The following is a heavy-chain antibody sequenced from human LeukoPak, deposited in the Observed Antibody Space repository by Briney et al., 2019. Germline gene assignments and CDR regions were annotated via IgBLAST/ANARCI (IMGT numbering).Heavy chain of an antibody. J-gene: IGHJ4*02. D-gene: IGHD1-26*01. CDR2: IYHSGST. Sequence: KPSKTLSLTCAVSGYSISSGYYWGWIRQPPGKGLEWIGSIYHSGSTYYNPSLKSRVTISVDTSKNQFSLKLSSVTAADTAVYYCARRRGSYSIDYWGQGTLVTVSS. CDR3: ARRRGSYSIDY. V-gene: IGHV4-38-2*01. CDR1: GYSISSGYY.